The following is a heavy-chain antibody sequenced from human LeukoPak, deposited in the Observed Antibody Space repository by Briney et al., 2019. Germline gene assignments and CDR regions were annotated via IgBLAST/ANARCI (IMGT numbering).Heavy chain of an antibody. V-gene: IGHV3-23*01. CDR1: GFTLSNYE. D-gene: IGHD2-2*02. Sequence: GGSLRLSCAASGFTLSNYEMNWVRQAPGKGLEWVSAISGSGGSTYYADSVKGRFTISRDNSKNTLYLQMNSLRAEDTAVYYCAKDLDIVVVPAAIWDYWGQGTLVTVSS. CDR2: ISGSGGST. CDR3: AKDLDIVVVPAAIWDY. J-gene: IGHJ4*02.